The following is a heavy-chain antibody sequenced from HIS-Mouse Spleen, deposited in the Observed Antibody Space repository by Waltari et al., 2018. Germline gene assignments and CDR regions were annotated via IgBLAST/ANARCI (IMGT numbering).Heavy chain of an antibody. CDR1: GGTFSSYA. D-gene: IGHD2-21*02. CDR2: IIPILGKA. Sequence: QVQLVQSGAEVKKPGSSVKVSCKASGGTFSSYAISWVRQAPGQGLEWMGRIIPILGKANYEQKFQGRVTSTADKSTSTAYRELSSLRAEDTAVYYCARVSTRYCGGDCYSWWFDPWGQGTLVTVSS. CDR3: ARVSTRYCGGDCYSWWFDP. V-gene: IGHV1-69*04. J-gene: IGHJ5*02.